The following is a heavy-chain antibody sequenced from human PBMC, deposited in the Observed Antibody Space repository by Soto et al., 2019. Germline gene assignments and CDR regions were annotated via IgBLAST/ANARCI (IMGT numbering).Heavy chain of an antibody. D-gene: IGHD4-17*01. CDR1: GFTFSSYE. V-gene: IGHV3-48*03. Sequence: PGGSLRLSCAASGFTFSSYEMNWVRQAPGKGLEWVSYISSSGSTIYYADSVKGRFTISRDNAKNSLYLQMNSLRAEDTAVYYCARVNDYGVFFDYWGQGTLVTVSS. J-gene: IGHJ4*02. CDR2: ISSSGSTI. CDR3: ARVNDYGVFFDY.